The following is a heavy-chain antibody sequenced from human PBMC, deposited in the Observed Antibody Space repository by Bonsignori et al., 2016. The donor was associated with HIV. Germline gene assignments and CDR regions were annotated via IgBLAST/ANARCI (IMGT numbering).Heavy chain of an antibody. CDR2: IYHSGST. D-gene: IGHD3-3*01. J-gene: IGHJ4*02. CDR3: ARHGGYYDFWSGHRGY. CDR1: GYSISSGYY. V-gene: IGHV4-38-2*01. Sequence: SETLSLTCAVSGYSISSGYYWGWIRQPPGKGLEWIGSIYHSGSTYYNPSLKSRVTISVDTSKNQFSLKLSSVTAADTAVYYCARHGGYYDFWSGHRGYWGQGTLVTVSS.